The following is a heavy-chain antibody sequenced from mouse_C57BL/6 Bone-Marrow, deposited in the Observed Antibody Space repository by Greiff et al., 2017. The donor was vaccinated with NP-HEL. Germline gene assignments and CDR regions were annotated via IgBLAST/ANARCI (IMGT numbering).Heavy chain of an antibody. V-gene: IGHV1-81*01. Sequence: QVHVKQSGAELARPGASVKLSCKASGYTFTSYGISWVKQRTGQGLEWIGEIYPRSGNTYYNEKFKGKATLTADKSSSTAYMELRSLTSEDSAVYFCARHFLLATGVATRWYFDVWGTGTTVTVSS. CDR3: ARHFLLATGVATRWYFDV. CDR1: GYTFTSYG. D-gene: IGHD1-1*01. CDR2: IYPRSGNT. J-gene: IGHJ1*03.